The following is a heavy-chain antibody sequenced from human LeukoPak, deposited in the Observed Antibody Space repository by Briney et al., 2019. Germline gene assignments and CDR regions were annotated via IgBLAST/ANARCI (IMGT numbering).Heavy chain of an antibody. Sequence: GGSLRLSCAASGFTFSSYSMNWVRQAPGKGLEWVSSISSSSSYIYYADSVKGRFTISRGNAKNSLYLQMNSLRAEDTAVYYCARDGDGALGIAEYYFDYWGQGTLVTVSS. CDR3: ARDGDGALGIAEYYFDY. D-gene: IGHD6-13*01. J-gene: IGHJ4*02. V-gene: IGHV3-21*01. CDR2: ISSSSSYI. CDR1: GFTFSSYS.